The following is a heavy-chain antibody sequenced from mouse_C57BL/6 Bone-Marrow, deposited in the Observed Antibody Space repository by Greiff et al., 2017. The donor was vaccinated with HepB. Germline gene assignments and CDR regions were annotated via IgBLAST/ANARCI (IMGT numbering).Heavy chain of an antibody. CDR2: ISSGGSYT. V-gene: IGHV5-6*02. CDR3: ARQNWDGAMDY. CDR1: GFTFSSYG. Sequence: EVMLVESGGDLVKPGGSLKLSCAASGFTFSSYGMSWVRQTPDKRLEWVATISSGGSYTYYPDSVKGRFTLSRDNAKNTLYLQMISLKSEDTAMYYCARQNWDGAMDYWGQGTSVTVSS. J-gene: IGHJ4*01. D-gene: IGHD4-1*01.